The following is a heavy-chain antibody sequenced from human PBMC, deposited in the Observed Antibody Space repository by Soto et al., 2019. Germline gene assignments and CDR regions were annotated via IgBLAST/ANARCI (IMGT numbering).Heavy chain of an antibody. Sequence: LRLSCAASGFIFSNYSMTWVRQGPGRGLEWVSTTSFSGGRTYYADSVKGRFTISRDNSNNTLFLQMSSLRAEDTAIYYCAKDSRAFCGGDCSKDYWGQGTLVTVSS. J-gene: IGHJ4*02. CDR1: GFIFSNYS. CDR3: AKDSRAFCGGDCSKDY. CDR2: TSFSGGRT. V-gene: IGHV3-23*01. D-gene: IGHD2-21*02.